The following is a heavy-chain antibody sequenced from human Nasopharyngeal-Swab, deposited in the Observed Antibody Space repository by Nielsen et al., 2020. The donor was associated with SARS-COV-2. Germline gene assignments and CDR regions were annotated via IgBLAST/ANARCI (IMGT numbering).Heavy chain of an antibody. V-gene: IGHV3-30-3*01. D-gene: IGHD3-22*01. CDR3: ASLGDSSGYYYRIDGYAHDAHDAFDI. CDR2: ISYDGSNK. Sequence: WIRQPPGKGLEWVAVISYDGSNKYYADSVKGRFTISRDNSKNTLYLQMNSLRAEDTAVYYCASLGDSSGYYYRIDGYAHDAHDAFDIWGQGTMVTVPS. J-gene: IGHJ3*02.